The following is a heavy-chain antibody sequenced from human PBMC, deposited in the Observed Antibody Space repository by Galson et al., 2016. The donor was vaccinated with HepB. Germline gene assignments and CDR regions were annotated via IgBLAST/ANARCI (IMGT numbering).Heavy chain of an antibody. D-gene: IGHD3-3*01. J-gene: IGHJ5*02. CDR1: GFTFSSDW. CDR2: IKQDGSEK. V-gene: IGHV3-7*01. CDR3: ARGESIFAP. Sequence: SLRLSCAASGFTFSSDWMSWVRQAPGKGLEWVANIKQDGSEKYYVDSVKGRFTISRDNAKNSLYLQMNSLRAEDTAVYYCARGESIFAPWGQGTLVTVSS.